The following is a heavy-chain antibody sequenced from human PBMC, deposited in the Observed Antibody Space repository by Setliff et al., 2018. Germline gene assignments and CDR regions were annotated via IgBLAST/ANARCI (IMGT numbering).Heavy chain of an antibody. CDR2: IKQDGSEK. CDR3: ARVAGRGRYWYFDL. Sequence: PGGSLRLSCAASGFTFSSYSMNWVRQAPGKGLEWVANIKQDGSEKYYVDSVKGRFTISRDNAKNSLYLRMNSLRAEDTAVYYCARVAGRGRYWYFDLWGQGTLVTVSS. CDR1: GFTFSSYS. V-gene: IGHV3-7*01. J-gene: IGHJ2*01.